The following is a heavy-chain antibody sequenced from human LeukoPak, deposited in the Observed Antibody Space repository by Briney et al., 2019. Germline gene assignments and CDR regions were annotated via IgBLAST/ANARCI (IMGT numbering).Heavy chain of an antibody. J-gene: IGHJ4*02. V-gene: IGHV3-23*01. D-gene: IGHD3-16*01. Sequence: GGSLRLSCAASGFTFSSYAMIWVRQAPGKGLEWVSRISGSGGYTYSADSVKGRFTISRDNSENTLYLQMNSLRAEDTAVYYCARLMLISPYYYLDYWGQGTLVTVSS. CDR2: ISGSGGYT. CDR1: GFTFSSYA. CDR3: ARLMLISPYYYLDY.